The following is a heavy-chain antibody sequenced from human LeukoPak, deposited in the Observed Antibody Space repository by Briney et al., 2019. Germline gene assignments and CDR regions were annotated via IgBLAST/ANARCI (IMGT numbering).Heavy chain of an antibody. J-gene: IGHJ5*02. CDR2: IMPLFGTA. CDR3: ARDVHGDYGSGWFDP. Sequence: ASVKVSCKTSGGTFNNPAISWVRQAPGQGLEWLGGIMPLFGTAGYAQKFQGRVTITKDESTRTVYLELTSLTSDDTAVYYCARDVHGDYGSGWFDPWGQGTLVSVSS. CDR1: GGTFNNPA. D-gene: IGHD4-17*01. V-gene: IGHV1-69*05.